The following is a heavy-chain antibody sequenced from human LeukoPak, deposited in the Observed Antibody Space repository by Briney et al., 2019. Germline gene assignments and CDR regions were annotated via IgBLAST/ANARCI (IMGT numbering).Heavy chain of an antibody. D-gene: IGHD3-22*01. CDR2: ISGSGGST. J-gene: IGHJ4*02. Sequence: GGSLRLSCAASGFTFSSYAMSWVRQAPGKGLEWVSAISGSGGSTYYADSVKGRFTISRDNSKNTLYLQTNSLRAEDTAVYYCAKAVVVITTTPLDYWGQGTLVTVSS. V-gene: IGHV3-23*01. CDR3: AKAVVVITTTPLDY. CDR1: GFTFSSYA.